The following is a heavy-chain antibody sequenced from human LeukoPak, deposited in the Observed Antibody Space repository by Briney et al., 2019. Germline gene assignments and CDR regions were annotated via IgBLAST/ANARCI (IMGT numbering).Heavy chain of an antibody. CDR2: IKSKTDGGTT. CDR3: ARGSEWESQFDY. J-gene: IGHJ4*02. V-gene: IGHV3-15*01. D-gene: IGHD1-26*01. Sequence: GGSLRLSCAASGFTFSNAWMSWVRQAPGKGLEWVGRIKSKTDGGTTDYAAPVKGRFTISRDDSKNTLYLQMNSLRAEDTAVYYCARGSEWESQFDYWGQGTLVTVSS. CDR1: GFTFSNAW.